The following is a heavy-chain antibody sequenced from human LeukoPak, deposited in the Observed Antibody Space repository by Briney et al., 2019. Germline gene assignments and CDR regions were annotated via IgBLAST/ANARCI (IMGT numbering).Heavy chain of an antibody. J-gene: IGHJ4*02. CDR1: GGSFSGYY. D-gene: IGHD6-19*01. CDR3: AKDSTAVAGVFDY. CDR2: INHSGST. V-gene: IGHV4-34*01. Sequence: SETLSLTCAVYGGSFSGYYWSWIRQPPGKGLEWIGEINHSGSTNYNPSLKSRVTISVDTSKNQFSLKLSSVTAADTAVYYCAKDSTAVAGVFDYWGQGTLVTVSS.